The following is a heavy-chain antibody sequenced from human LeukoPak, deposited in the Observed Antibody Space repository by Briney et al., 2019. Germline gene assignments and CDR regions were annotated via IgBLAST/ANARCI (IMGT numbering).Heavy chain of an antibody. CDR2: IYTSGST. Sequence: SQTLSLTCTVSGGSISSGSYYWSWIRQPAGKGLEWIGRIYTSGSTNYNPSLKSRVTISVDTSKNQFSLKLSSVTAADTAVYYCASGGVVPATYYYYYYMDAWGKGTTVTVSS. J-gene: IGHJ6*03. D-gene: IGHD2-2*01. V-gene: IGHV4-61*02. CDR3: ASGGVVPATYYYYYYMDA. CDR1: GGSISSGSYY.